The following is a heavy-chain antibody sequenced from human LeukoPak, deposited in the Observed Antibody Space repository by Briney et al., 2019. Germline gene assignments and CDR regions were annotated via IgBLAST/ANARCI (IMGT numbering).Heavy chain of an antibody. D-gene: IGHD3-10*01. CDR1: GGSISSSSYY. Sequence: SETLSLTCTVSGGSISSSSYYWGWIRQPPGKGLEWIGSIYHSGSTNYNPSLKSRVTISVDKSKNQFSLKLSSVTAADTAVYYCARAGSGTFDYWGQGTLVTVSS. CDR2: IYHSGST. V-gene: IGHV4-39*07. J-gene: IGHJ4*02. CDR3: ARAGSGTFDY.